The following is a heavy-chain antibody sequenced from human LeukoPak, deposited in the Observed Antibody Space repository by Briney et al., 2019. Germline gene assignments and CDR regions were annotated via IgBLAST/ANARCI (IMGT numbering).Heavy chain of an antibody. J-gene: IGHJ6*03. V-gene: IGHV3-30*02. CDR2: IQYDRTNE. Sequence: GGSLRLSCAASAFTFSSYGMHWVRQAPGRGLEWVAYIQYDRTNEQYAHSVKGRFRISRDNSNNILYLQMNSLRTEDTAVYYCTKDRCSNGIGCYYYYMEVWGKGTTVTISS. CDR3: TKDRCSNGIGCYYYYMEV. CDR1: AFTFSSYG. D-gene: IGHD2-8*01.